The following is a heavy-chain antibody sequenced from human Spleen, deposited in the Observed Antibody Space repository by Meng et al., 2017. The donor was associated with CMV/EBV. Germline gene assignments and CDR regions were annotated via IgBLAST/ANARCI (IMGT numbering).Heavy chain of an antibody. CDR2: ISPSGGYI. CDR3: ARGVRTKQRDDAFDV. D-gene: IGHD6-25*01. J-gene: IGHJ3*01. Sequence: GESLKISCAASGFTFSSYSMNWVRQAPGKGLEWVSSISPSGGYIYYADSVKGRLNISRDNVKNTLYLQMKSLRAEDTAVYYCARGVRTKQRDDAFDVWGQGTMVTVSS. CDR1: GFTFSSYS. V-gene: IGHV3-21*01.